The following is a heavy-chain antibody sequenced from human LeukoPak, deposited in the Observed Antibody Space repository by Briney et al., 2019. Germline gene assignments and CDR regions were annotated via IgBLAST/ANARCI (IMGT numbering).Heavy chain of an antibody. V-gene: IGHV6-1*01. Sequence: SQTLSLTCAISGDSVSSNSAAWNWMRKSPSRGLEWLGRTYYRSKWYNDYAVSVNSRITINPDTSKNQFSLQLNSVTPEDTAVYYCARDWYSSGWYRFDYWGQGTLVTVSS. J-gene: IGHJ4*02. D-gene: IGHD6-19*01. CDR3: ARDWYSSGWYRFDY. CDR1: GDSVSSNSAA. CDR2: TYYRSKWYN.